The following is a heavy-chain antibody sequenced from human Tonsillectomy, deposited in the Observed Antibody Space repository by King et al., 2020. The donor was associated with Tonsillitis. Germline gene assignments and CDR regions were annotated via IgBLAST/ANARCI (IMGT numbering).Heavy chain of an antibody. D-gene: IGHD3-9*01. V-gene: IGHV2-5*02. CDR1: GFSLSTSGVG. J-gene: IGHJ6*02. CDR2: IYWDDDK. CDR3: SHSLRSLRYFDWLLDYGMDV. Sequence: TLKESGPTLVKPTQTLTLTCTFSGFSLSTSGVGVGWIRQPPGQALEWLALIYWDDDKRYSPSLKSRLTITKDTSKNQVILTITNMDPVETATYYCSHSLRSLRYFDWLLDYGMDVWGQGTTVTVSS.